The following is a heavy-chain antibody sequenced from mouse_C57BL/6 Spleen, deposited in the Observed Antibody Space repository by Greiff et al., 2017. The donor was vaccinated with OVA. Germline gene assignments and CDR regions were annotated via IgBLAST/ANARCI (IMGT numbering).Heavy chain of an antibody. CDR2: IYPGSGST. CDR1: GYTFTSYW. V-gene: IGHV1-55*01. J-gene: IGHJ3*01. CDR3: ARGAISYYSNYGFFAD. Sequence: QVQLQQPGAELVKPGASVKMSCKASGYTFTSYWITWVKQRPGQGLEWIGDIYPGSGSTNYNEKFKSKATLTVDTSSSPAYMQLSSLTSEDSAISYCARGAISYYSNYGFFADWGQGTLVTVSA. D-gene: IGHD2-5*01.